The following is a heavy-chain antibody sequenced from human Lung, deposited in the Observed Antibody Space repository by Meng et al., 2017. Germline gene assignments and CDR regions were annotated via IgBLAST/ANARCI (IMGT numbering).Heavy chain of an antibody. V-gene: IGHV3-21*01. Sequence: EVQLVESGGGLVNPGGSLRPSCAASGFTFSSYSMNWVRQAPGKGLEWVSSISSSSAYADSVKGRFTISRDNAKNSLYLQMNSLRAEDTAVYYCARGRVVVAATPSDYWGQGTLVTVSS. CDR1: GFTFSSYS. J-gene: IGHJ4*02. D-gene: IGHD2-15*01. CDR2: ISSSSA. CDR3: ARGRVVVAATPSDY.